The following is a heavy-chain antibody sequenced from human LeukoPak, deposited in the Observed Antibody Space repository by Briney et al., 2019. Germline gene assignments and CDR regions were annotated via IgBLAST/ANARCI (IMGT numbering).Heavy chain of an antibody. CDR2: ISGSGGST. D-gene: IGHD2-2*01. J-gene: IGHJ4*02. V-gene: IGHV3-23*01. CDR1: GFTFSSYS. CDR3: AKDRSSSTSCYGDFDY. Sequence: PGGSLRLSCAASGFTFSSYSMNWVRQAPGKGLEWVSAISGSGGSTYYADSVKGRFTISRDNSKNTLYLQMNSLRAEDTAVYYCAKDRSSSTSCYGDFDYWGQGTLVTVSS.